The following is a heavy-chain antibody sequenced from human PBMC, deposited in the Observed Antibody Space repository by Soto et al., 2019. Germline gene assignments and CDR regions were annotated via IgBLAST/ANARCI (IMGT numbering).Heavy chain of an antibody. V-gene: IGHV3-7*01. CDR2: IKEDGSDK. CDR3: TRDMNV. CDR1: GFTFSSYW. Sequence: VGSLRLSCAASGFTFSSYWMTWVRQAPGKGLEWVANIKEDGSDKYYVDSVKGRFTISRDNAKNSLYLQMNSLRAEDTAVYFFTRDMNVWGQETTVTVSS. J-gene: IGHJ6*02.